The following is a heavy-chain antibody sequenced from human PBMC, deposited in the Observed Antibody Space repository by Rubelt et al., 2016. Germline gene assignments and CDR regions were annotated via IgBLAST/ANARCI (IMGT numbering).Heavy chain of an antibody. J-gene: IGHJ4*02. V-gene: IGHV4-38-2*02. CDR2: IYHSGST. CDR1: GGSISSGYY. D-gene: IGHD2-21*02. CDR3: AREVASVGTRLFDS. Sequence: QLQLQESGPGLVKPSETLSLTCTVSGGSISSGYYWGWIRQPPGKGLEWIGSIYHSGSTYYNPSLKSRVLISLDTSTNQFSLKLRSVTAADTAVYYCAREVASVGTRLFDSWGQGTLVTVSS.